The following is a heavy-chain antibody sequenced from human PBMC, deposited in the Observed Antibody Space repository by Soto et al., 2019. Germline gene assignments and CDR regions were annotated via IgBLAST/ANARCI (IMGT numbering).Heavy chain of an antibody. CDR1: GFTFSDYY. CDR3: ARDSYCSTTSCYNVGPGYYYGMDV. CDR2: ISSSGSHK. J-gene: IGHJ6*02. Sequence: QVQLVESGGGLVKPGGSLRLSCAASGFTFSDYYMSWIRQAPGKGLEWVSYISSSGSHKYYADSVKGRFTISRDNAKTSLYLQMNSLRAEDTAVYYCARDSYCSTTSCYNVGPGYYYGMDVWGQGTTVTVSS. V-gene: IGHV3-11*04. D-gene: IGHD2-2*02.